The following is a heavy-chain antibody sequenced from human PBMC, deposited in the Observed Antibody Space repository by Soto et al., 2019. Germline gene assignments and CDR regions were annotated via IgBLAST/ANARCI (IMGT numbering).Heavy chain of an antibody. J-gene: IGHJ6*02. CDR1: GGSISSYY. CDR3: ARLNAGTTYYYYGMDV. V-gene: IGHV4-59*05. CDR2: IYYSGST. Sequence: TSETLSLTCTVSGGSISSYYWSWIRQPPGKGLEWIGSIYYSGSTYYNPSLKSRATISVDTSKNQFSLKLSSVTAADTALYYCARLNAGTTYYYYGMDVWGQGTTVTVSS. D-gene: IGHD1-7*01.